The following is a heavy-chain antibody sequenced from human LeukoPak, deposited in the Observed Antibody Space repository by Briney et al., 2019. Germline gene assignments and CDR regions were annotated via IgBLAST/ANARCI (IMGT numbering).Heavy chain of an antibody. Sequence: SETLSLTCTVSGVSISSSNSHWGWIRQPPGKGLEWIGSIYYSGNTNYNASLKRQVSISIDTSKNQFSLRLTSVTAADTAVYYCARQTGSGLFILPGGQGTLVTVSS. J-gene: IGHJ4*02. CDR3: ARQTGSGLFILP. D-gene: IGHD3/OR15-3a*01. CDR2: IYYSGNT. V-gene: IGHV4-39*01. CDR1: GVSISSSNSH.